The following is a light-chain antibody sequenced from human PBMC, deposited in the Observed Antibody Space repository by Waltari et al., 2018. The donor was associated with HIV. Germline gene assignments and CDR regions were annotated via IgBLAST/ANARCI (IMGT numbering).Light chain of an antibody. Sequence: EIVLTQSPATLSLSPGETATIPCGASQSIYNNYLAWYQQKPGQAPRFLMYDASNRATGIPDRFRGSGSGTDFTLTISRLEPEDFAVYYCQQYGSSPLTFGGGTKVEIK. CDR3: QQYGSSPLT. V-gene: IGKV3D-20*01. CDR1: QSIYNNY. CDR2: DAS. J-gene: IGKJ4*01.